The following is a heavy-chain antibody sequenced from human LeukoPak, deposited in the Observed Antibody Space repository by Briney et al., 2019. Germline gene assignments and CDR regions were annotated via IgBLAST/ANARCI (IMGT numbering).Heavy chain of an antibody. Sequence: PGGSLRLSCTASGFTVSSKYMTWVRQAPGKGLEWVSAISGSGGSTYYADSVKGRFTISRDNSKNTLYLQMNSLRAEDTAVYYCAKTGYSSGWWGDFQHWGQGTLVTVSS. V-gene: IGHV3-23*01. CDR2: ISGSGGST. CDR1: GFTVSSKY. J-gene: IGHJ1*01. CDR3: AKTGYSSGWWGDFQH. D-gene: IGHD6-19*01.